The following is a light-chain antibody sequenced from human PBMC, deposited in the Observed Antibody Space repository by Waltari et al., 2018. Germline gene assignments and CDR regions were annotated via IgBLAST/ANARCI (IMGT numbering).Light chain of an antibody. J-gene: IGKJ2*03. CDR3: QQYISPPNS. Sequence: EIVLTQSPGTLSLSPGERATLSCRASQSVTSTYLAWYQQKPGQAPRLLIYDVSSRATGIPDRFSGSGSGTDFTLTISRLEPEDFAVYFCQQYISPPNSFGQGTKLEIK. CDR1: QSVTSTY. V-gene: IGKV3-20*01. CDR2: DVS.